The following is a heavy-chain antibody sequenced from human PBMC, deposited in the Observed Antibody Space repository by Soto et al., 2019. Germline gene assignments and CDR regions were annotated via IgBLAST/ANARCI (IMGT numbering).Heavy chain of an antibody. Sequence: PGGSLRLSCAASGFTFSRYGMHWVRQAPGKGLEWVAVMSYDGSNKYYVDSVKGRFTISRDNSKKTLYVQMNSLRAEDTAVYYCAKGNYETFPLFDYWGQGTLVTVSS. CDR3: AKGNYETFPLFDY. J-gene: IGHJ4*02. CDR2: MSYDGSNK. V-gene: IGHV3-30*18. CDR1: GFTFSRYG. D-gene: IGHD3-3*01.